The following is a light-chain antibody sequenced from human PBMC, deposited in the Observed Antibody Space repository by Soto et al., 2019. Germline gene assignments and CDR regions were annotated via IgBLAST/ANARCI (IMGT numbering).Light chain of an antibody. Sequence: IVMMQSPATLSVSPGESATLFCRASESVSSNLAWYQQKPGQAPRLLIYGASTRATGVPARISGSGSGTEFAISISGLQSEDFAVYYCQQYNKSPLAFGHGTKVQIK. CDR2: GAS. CDR1: ESVSSN. V-gene: IGKV3-15*01. J-gene: IGKJ1*01. CDR3: QQYNKSPLA.